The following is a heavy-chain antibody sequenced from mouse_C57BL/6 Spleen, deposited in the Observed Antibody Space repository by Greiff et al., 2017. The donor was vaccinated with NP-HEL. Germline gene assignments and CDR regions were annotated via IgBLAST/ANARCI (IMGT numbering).Heavy chain of an antibody. CDR3: ARSGDSSGTDY. V-gene: IGHV1-69*01. CDR1: GYTFTSYW. D-gene: IGHD3-2*01. Sequence: QVQLQQPGAELVMPGASVKLSCTASGYTFTSYWMHWVRQRPGQGLEWIGDIDPSDSYTNYLQKFKGKSTLTVDKSSSTTYMQLSSMQCKDTAVDYCARSGDSSGTDYWGQGTTLTVSS. CDR2: IDPSDSYT. J-gene: IGHJ2*01.